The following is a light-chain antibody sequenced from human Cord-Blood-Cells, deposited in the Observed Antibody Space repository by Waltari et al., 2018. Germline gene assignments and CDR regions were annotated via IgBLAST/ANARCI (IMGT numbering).Light chain of an antibody. CDR1: QSLLHSNGYNY. J-gene: IGKJ1*01. CDR2: LGS. Sequence: DIVMTQSPLSLPVTPGEPASISCRSSQSLLHSNGYNYLDWYLQKPGQSPQLLIYLGSNRASGVPDRCSGSGSGTDFTLKISRVEADDVGVYYCMQALQTRTFGQGTKVEIK. CDR3: MQALQTRT. V-gene: IGKV2-28*01.